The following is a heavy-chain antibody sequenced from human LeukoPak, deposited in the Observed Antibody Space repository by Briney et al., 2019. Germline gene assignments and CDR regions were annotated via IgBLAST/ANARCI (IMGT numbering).Heavy chain of an antibody. D-gene: IGHD5-12*01. CDR3: ASPHSGYDYFDY. V-gene: IGHV1-2*06. CDR2: INPNSGGT. J-gene: IGHJ4*02. CDR1: GYTFTGYY. Sequence: ASVKVFCKASGYTFTGYYMHWVRQAPGQGLEWMGRINPNSGGTNYAQKFQGRVTMTRDTSISTAYMELSRLRSDDTAVYYCASPHSGYDYFDYWGQGTLVTVSS.